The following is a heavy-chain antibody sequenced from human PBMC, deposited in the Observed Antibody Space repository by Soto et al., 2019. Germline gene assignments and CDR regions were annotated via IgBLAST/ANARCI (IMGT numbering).Heavy chain of an antibody. V-gene: IGHV3-74*01. CDR3: ARAISGGTVAFEY. CDR1: GFTFSPYW. CDR2: SNTDGGST. J-gene: IGHJ4*02. Sequence: EVQLVESGGGLVQPGGSLRLSCAASGFTFSPYWMHWVRQAPGKGLVWVSHSNTDGGSTGYADSVKGRFTISRDNAKNTLYLQMNRVGVEDTAGYYCARAISGGTVAFEYWGQGPLVTVSS. D-gene: IGHD3-3*02.